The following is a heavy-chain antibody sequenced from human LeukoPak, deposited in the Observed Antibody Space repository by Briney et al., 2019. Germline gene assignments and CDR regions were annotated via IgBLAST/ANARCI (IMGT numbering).Heavy chain of an antibody. CDR2: ISYDENNK. J-gene: IGHJ4*02. CDR1: GFTFSNYA. Sequence: GRSLRLSCTASGFTFSNYAMYWVRQAPGKGLEWVAVISYDENNKYYTDSVKGRFTISRDNSKNTLYLQMNSLRAEDTAVYYCARSQWSDYWGQGTLVTVSS. CDR3: ARSQWSDY. D-gene: IGHD2-8*01. V-gene: IGHV3-30-3*01.